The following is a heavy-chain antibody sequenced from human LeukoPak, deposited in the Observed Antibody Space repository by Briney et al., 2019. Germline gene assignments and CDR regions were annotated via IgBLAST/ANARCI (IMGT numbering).Heavy chain of an antibody. V-gene: IGHV3-23*01. Sequence: GGSLRLSCAASGFTFSSYAMSWVRQAPGKGLEWVSAISGSGGSTYYADSVKGRFTISRDNSKNTLYLQMNSLRAEDTAVYYCAKEWEGYDFWSGYYAYMSGFDDWGQGTLVTVSS. J-gene: IGHJ4*02. CDR3: AKEWEGYDFWSGYYAYMSGFDD. CDR2: ISGSGGST. D-gene: IGHD3-3*01. CDR1: GFTFSSYA.